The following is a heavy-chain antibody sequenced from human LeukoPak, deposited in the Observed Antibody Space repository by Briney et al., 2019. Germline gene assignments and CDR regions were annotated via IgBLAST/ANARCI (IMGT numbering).Heavy chain of an antibody. V-gene: IGHV3-48*03. J-gene: IGHJ4*02. CDR1: GFTFSSFE. CDR3: ARLSYGQNYFDY. CDR2: ISSSGTTK. D-gene: IGHD5-18*01. Sequence: GGSLRLSCAASGFTFSSFEMNWVRQAPGKGLEWVSYISSSGTTKYHAHSVKGRFTISRDNAKNSLYLQMNSLRAEDTAVYYCARLSYGQNYFDYWGQGTLVTVSS.